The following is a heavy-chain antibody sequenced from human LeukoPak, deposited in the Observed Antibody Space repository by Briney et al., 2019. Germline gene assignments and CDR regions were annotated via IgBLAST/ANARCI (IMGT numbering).Heavy chain of an antibody. CDR3: ARVSSGWTGYYYGMDV. J-gene: IGHJ6*02. CDR2: IYHSGST. V-gene: IGHV4-30-2*01. Sequence: PSETLSLTCTVSGGSISSGGYYWSWIRQPPGKGLEWIGYIYHSGSTYYNPSLKSRVTISVDTSKNQFSLKLSSVTAADTAVYYCARVSSGWTGYYYGMDVWGQGTTVTVSS. D-gene: IGHD6-19*01. CDR1: GGSISSGGYY.